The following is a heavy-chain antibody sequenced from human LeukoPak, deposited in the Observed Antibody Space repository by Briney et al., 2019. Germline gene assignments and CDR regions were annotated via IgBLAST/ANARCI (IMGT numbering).Heavy chain of an antibody. Sequence: GGSLRLSCAASGFTFSSYAMHWVRQAPGKGLEWVAVISYDGSNKYYADSVKGRFTISRDNSKNTLYLQMNSLRAEDTAVYYCAGDAGYDSSGYSPYYYYYGMDVWGQGTTVTVSS. J-gene: IGHJ6*02. CDR2: ISYDGSNK. V-gene: IGHV3-30*04. D-gene: IGHD3-22*01. CDR1: GFTFSSYA. CDR3: AGDAGYDSSGYSPYYYYYGMDV.